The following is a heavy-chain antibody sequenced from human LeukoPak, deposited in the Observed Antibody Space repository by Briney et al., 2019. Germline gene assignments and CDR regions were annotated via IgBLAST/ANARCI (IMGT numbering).Heavy chain of an antibody. CDR3: AKDLLMVRGVINYYYYGMDV. CDR2: ISGSGAST. D-gene: IGHD3-10*01. CDR1: GFTFSSYA. J-gene: IGHJ6*02. Sequence: PGGSLRLSCEASGFTFSSYAMSWVRQAPGKGLEWVSAISGSGASTYYADSVKGRFTISRDNSKNTLYLQMNSLRAEDTAVYYCAKDLLMVRGVINYYYYGMDVWGQGTTVTVSS. V-gene: IGHV3-23*01.